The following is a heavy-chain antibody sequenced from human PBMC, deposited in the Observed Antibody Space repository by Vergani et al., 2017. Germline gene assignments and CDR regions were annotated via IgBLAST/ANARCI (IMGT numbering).Heavy chain of an antibody. V-gene: IGHV5-10-1*03. D-gene: IGHD2-15*01. CDR3: ATVVVVAASPHYYYYMDV. CDR1: GYSFTSYW. Sequence: EVQLVQSGAEVKKPGESLRISCKGSGYSFTSYWISWVRQMPGKGLEWMGRIDPSDSYTNYSPSFQGHVTISADKSISTAYLQWSSLKASDTAMYYCATVVVVAASPHYYYYMDVWGEGTTVTVSS. CDR2: IDPSDSYT. J-gene: IGHJ6*03.